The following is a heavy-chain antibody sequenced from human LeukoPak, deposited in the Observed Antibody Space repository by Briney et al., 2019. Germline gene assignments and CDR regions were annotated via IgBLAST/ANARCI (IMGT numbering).Heavy chain of an antibody. J-gene: IGHJ6*03. CDR1: GGSISTSNYY. V-gene: IGHV4-39*07. CDR3: AIVYDPYYYMDV. D-gene: IGHD3-3*01. Sequence: SETLSLTCTVSGGSISTSNYYWGWIRQPPGKGLEWIGSIYYSGSTYYNPSLKSRVTISVDTSKNQFSLKLSSVTAADTAVYYCAIVYDPYYYMDVWGKGTTVTVSS. CDR2: IYYSGST.